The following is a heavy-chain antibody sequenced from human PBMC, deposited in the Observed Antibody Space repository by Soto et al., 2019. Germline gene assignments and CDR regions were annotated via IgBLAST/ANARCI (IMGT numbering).Heavy chain of an antibody. CDR2: IYYSGST. J-gene: IGHJ6*03. CDR1: GGSISSGGYY. CDR3: ARINWNYYYMDV. D-gene: IGHD1-20*01. Sequence: SETLSLTCTVSGGSISSGGYYWSWIRQHPGKGLEWIGYIYYSGSTYYNPSLKSRVTISVDTSKNQFSLKLSSVTAADTAVYYCARINWNYYYMDVWGKGTTVTVSS. V-gene: IGHV4-31*03.